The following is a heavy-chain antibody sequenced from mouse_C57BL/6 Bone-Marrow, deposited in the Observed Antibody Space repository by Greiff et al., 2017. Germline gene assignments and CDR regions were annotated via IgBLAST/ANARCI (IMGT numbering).Heavy chain of an antibody. CDR1: GYTFTSYW. V-gene: IGHV1-64*01. Sequence: QVQLQQPGAELVKPGASVKLSCKASGYTFTSYWMHWVKQRPGQGLEWIGMIHPNSGSTNYNEKFKSKATLTVDKSSSTAYMQLSSLTSGDSAVDYCARGGYGGYDADYWGQGTTLTVSS. CDR2: IHPNSGST. CDR3: ARGGYGGYDADY. J-gene: IGHJ2*01. D-gene: IGHD2-2*01.